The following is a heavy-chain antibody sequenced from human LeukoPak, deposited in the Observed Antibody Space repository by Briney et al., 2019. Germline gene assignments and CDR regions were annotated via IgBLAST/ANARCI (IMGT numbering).Heavy chain of an antibody. J-gene: IGHJ5*02. CDR2: INPNSGGT. CDR1: RYTFTDYY. Sequence: ASVKVSCKASRYTFTDYYMHWVRQAPGQGLEWMGWINPNSGGTNYAQKFQGRVTMTRDTPISTAYMELSRLRSDDTAVYYCARGGRSLGYCSSSSCLDWFDPWGQGTLVTVSS. V-gene: IGHV1-2*02. D-gene: IGHD2-2*01. CDR3: ARGGRSLGYCSSSSCLDWFDP.